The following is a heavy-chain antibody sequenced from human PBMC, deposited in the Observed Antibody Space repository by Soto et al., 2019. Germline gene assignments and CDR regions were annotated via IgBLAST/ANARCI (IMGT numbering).Heavy chain of an antibody. CDR2: ISWNSGSI. J-gene: IGHJ4*02. V-gene: IGHV3-9*01. Sequence: PGGSLRLSCAASRFTFVDYAMHWVRQAPGKGLEWVSAISWNSGSIDYADSVKGRFTISRDNAKNSLYLQMNSLRAEDTALYYCAKSHTTSGWYVTTDYWGQGTRVTVSS. CDR1: RFTFVDYA. D-gene: IGHD6-19*01. CDR3: AKSHTTSGWYVTTDY.